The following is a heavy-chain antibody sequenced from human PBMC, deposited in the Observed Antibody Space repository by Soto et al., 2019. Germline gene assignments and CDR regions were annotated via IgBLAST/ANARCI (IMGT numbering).Heavy chain of an antibody. J-gene: IGHJ6*02. Sequence: ASVKVSCKASGYTFTSYDINWVRQATGQGLEWMGWMNPNSGNTGYAQKFQGRVTMTRNTSISTAYMELSSLRSEDTAVYYCARGRKEAVAGSNYYGMDVWGQGTTVTVSS. CDR3: ARGRKEAVAGSNYYGMDV. CDR1: GYTFTSYD. D-gene: IGHD6-19*01. V-gene: IGHV1-8*01. CDR2: MNPNSGNT.